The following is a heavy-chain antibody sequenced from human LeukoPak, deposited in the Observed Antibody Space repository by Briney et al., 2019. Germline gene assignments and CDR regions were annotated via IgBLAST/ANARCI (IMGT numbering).Heavy chain of an antibody. CDR2: INPNSGGT. CDR1: GYTLTELS. J-gene: IGHJ4*02. CDR3: ARDRKETYYDFWSGYQWIDY. V-gene: IGHV1-2*02. Sequence: ASVKVSCKVSGYTLTELSMHWVRQDPGQGLEWMGWINPNSGGTKYAQNFQGRVTMTRDTSISTAYMELSRLRSDDTAVYYCARDRKETYYDFWSGYQWIDYWGQGTLVTVSS. D-gene: IGHD3-3*01.